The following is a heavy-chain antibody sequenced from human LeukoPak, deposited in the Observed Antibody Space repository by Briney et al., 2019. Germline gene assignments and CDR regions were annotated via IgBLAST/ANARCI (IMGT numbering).Heavy chain of an antibody. CDR2: ISSSGSTI. D-gene: IGHD3-10*01. CDR1: GFTFSDYY. J-gene: IGHJ4*02. Sequence: KAGGSLRLSCAAPGFTFSDYYMSWIRQAPGKGLEWVSYISSSGSTIYYADSVKGRFTISRDNAKNSLYLQMNSLRAEGTAVYYCARDVLWFGELWWGQGTLVTVSS. CDR3: ARDVLWFGELW. V-gene: IGHV3-11*01.